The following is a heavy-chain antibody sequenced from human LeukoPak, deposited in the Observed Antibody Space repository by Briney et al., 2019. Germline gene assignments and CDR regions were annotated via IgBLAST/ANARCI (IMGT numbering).Heavy chain of an antibody. J-gene: IGHJ4*02. V-gene: IGHV4-59*01. CDR2: VHYTGGT. Sequence: PSETLSLTCTVSGASISGSYWSWIRQSPGKGLEWIGYVHYTGGTNYNPSLKSRATISVDTSKNQFSLKLSPVTAADTAMYYCARGYFDAIGYSNPFDWWGQGALVTVSS. D-gene: IGHD3-22*01. CDR3: ARGYFDAIGYSNPFDW. CDR1: GASISGSY.